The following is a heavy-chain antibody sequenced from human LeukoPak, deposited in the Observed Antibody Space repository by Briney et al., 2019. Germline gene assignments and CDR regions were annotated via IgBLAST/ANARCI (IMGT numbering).Heavy chain of an antibody. CDR1: GFTFSGCG. CDR2: ISGSGGST. Sequence: PGGSLRLSCAASGFTFSGCGMHWVRQAPGKGLEWVSAISGSGGSTYYADSVKGRFTISRDNSKNTLYLQMNSLRAEDTAVYYCAKDMETTVTTTLDYWGQGTLVTVSS. J-gene: IGHJ4*02. D-gene: IGHD4-17*01. CDR3: AKDMETTVTTTLDY. V-gene: IGHV3-23*01.